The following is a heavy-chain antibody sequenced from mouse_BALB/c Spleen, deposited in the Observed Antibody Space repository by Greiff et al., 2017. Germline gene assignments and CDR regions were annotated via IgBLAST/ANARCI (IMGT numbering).Heavy chain of an antibody. D-gene: IGHD2-4*01. CDR2: INPYNDGT. CDR3: ARKGGYYDYDGAMDY. Sequence: EVKLVESGPELVKPGASVKMSCKASGYTFTSYVMHWVKQKPGQGLEWIGYINPYNDGTKYNEKFKGKATLTSDKSSSTAYMELSSLTSEDSAVYYCARKGGYYDYDGAMDYWGQGTSVTVSS. J-gene: IGHJ4*01. CDR1: GYTFTSYV. V-gene: IGHV1-14*01.